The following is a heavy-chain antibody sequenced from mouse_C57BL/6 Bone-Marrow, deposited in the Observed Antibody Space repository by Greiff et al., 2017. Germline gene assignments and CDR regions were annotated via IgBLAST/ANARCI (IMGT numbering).Heavy chain of an antibody. CDR3: ARSEYYGSNFAY. J-gene: IGHJ3*01. CDR2: IYPRSGNT. D-gene: IGHD1-1*01. V-gene: IGHV1-81*01. Sequence: VQLQQSGAELARPGASVKLSCKASGYTFTSYGISWVKQRTGQGLEWIGEIYPRSGNTYYNEKFKGKATLTADKYSSTAYMELRSLTSEDSAGYFCARSEYYGSNFAYWGQGTLVTVSA. CDR1: GYTFTSYG.